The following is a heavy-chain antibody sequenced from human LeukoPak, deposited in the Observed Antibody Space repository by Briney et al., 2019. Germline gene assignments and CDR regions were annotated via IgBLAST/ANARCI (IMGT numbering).Heavy chain of an antibody. J-gene: IGHJ4*02. CDR3: ARQGKARCTMIVAPADY. CDR1: GGSISSYY. Sequence: SETLSLTCTVSGGSISSYYWSWIRQPPGKGLEWIGYIYYSGSTNYNPSLKSRVTISVDTSKNQFSLKLSSVTAADTAVYYCARQGKARCTMIVAPADYWGQGTLVTVSS. D-gene: IGHD3-22*01. CDR2: IYYSGST. V-gene: IGHV4-59*08.